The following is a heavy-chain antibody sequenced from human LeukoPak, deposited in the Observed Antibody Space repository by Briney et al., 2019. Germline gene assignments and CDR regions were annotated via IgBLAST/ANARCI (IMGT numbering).Heavy chain of an antibody. J-gene: IGHJ5*02. V-gene: IGHV4-4*07. CDR3: AREPIAVAGWFDP. CDR2: IYTSGST. Sequence: PSDTLSLTCTVSGCSISSYYWRWIRQPAGKGLEWIGRIYTSGSTNYNPSLKSRVTMSVDTSKNQFSLKLSSVTAADTAVYYCAREPIAVAGWFDPWGQGTLVTVSS. D-gene: IGHD6-19*01. CDR1: GCSISSYY.